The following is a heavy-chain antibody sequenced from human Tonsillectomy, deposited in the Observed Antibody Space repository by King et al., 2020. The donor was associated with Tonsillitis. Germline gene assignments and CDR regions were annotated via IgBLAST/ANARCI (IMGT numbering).Heavy chain of an antibody. V-gene: IGHV3-49*04. CDR3: TRGPGGLTKLNPGQDY. D-gene: IGHD3-10*01. J-gene: IGHJ4*02. CDR2: IRSKAYGGTK. Sequence: QLVQSGGVSVQPGRSLRLSCTASGFTFGDYAMNWVRQAPGKGLEWVGFIRSKAYGGTKEYAASVKGRFTISRDDSKSIAYLQMNSLISEDTAVYYCTRGPGGLTKLNPGQDYWGQGTLVTVSS. CDR1: GFTFGDYA.